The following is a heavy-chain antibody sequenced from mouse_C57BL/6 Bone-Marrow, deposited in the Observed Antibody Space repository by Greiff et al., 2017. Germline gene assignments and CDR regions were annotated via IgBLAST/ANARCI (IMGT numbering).Heavy chain of an antibody. J-gene: IGHJ1*03. D-gene: IGHD1-1*01. CDR2: IYPSDSET. CDR1: GYTFTSYW. Sequence: QVQLQQPGAELVRPGSSVKLSCKASGYTFTSYWMDWVKQRPGQGLEWIGNIYPSDSETHYNQKFKDKATLTVDKSSSTAYMQLSSLTSEDSAVYYYATYGSSYWYFDVWGTGTTVTVSS. CDR3: ATYGSSYWYFDV. V-gene: IGHV1-61*01.